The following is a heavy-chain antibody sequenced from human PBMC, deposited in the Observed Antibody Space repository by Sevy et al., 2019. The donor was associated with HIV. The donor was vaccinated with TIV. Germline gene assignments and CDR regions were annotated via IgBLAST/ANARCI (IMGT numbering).Heavy chain of an antibody. D-gene: IGHD6-19*01. J-gene: IGHJ4*02. CDR3: AKGGSWRIAVAGRGHFDY. CDR2: IRGSGGST. Sequence: GGSLRLSCAASGFTFSSYAMSWVRQAPGKGLEWVSAIRGSGGSTYYADSVKGRFPISRDNSKNTMYLQMNSLRAGDTAVYYCAKGGSWRIAVAGRGHFDYWGQGTLVTVSS. CDR1: GFTFSSYA. V-gene: IGHV3-23*01.